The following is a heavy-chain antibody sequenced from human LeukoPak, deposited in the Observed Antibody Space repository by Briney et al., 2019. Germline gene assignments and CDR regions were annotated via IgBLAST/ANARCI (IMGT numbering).Heavy chain of an antibody. Sequence: SETLSLTCAVYGGSFSGYFWTWIRQPPGKGLEWIGKINNFGSSRYNPSLQSRFIISVDTSKNQFSLKFTSVTDADTAVYYCARGDRSGTYYIVTDFFDYWSQGTLVTVYS. CDR3: ARGDRSGTYYIVTDFFDY. CDR2: INNFGSS. CDR1: GGSFSGYF. V-gene: IGHV4-34*01. D-gene: IGHD1-26*01. J-gene: IGHJ4*02.